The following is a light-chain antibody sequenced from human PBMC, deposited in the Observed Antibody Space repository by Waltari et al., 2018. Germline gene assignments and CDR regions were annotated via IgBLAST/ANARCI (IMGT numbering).Light chain of an antibody. CDR2: EVT. V-gene: IGLV2-8*01. CDR3: SSHAGSGNI. CDR1: SSDVGRYNH. Sequence: QSALTQPPSASGSPGQSVTISCPGTSSDVGRYNHVSWYQQHPGKAPKLMIYEVTKRPSGVPDRFSGSKSGNTASLTVSGLQAEDEADYYCSSHAGSGNIFGGGTKLTVL. J-gene: IGLJ2*01.